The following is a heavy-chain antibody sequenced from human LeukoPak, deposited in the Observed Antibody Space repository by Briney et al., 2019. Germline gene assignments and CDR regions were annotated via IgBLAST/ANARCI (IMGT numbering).Heavy chain of an antibody. CDR1: GFTFSSYG. CDR3: AKDPTGYSSSWYAPPWDYYYYMDV. CDR2: IRYDGSNK. J-gene: IGHJ6*03. V-gene: IGHV3-30*02. Sequence: PGRSLRLSCAASGFTFSSYGMHWVRQAPGKGLEWVAFIRYDGSNKYYADSVKGRFTISRDNSKNTLYLQMNSLRAEDTAVYYCAKDPTGYSSSWYAPPWDYYYYMDVWGKGTTVTISS. D-gene: IGHD6-13*01.